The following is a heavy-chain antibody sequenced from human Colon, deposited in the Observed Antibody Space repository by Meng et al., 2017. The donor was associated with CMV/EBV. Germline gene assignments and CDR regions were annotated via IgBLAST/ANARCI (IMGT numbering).Heavy chain of an antibody. Sequence: QVKRGEFGVGVVEPGGSLRLSCAAFGFTFSYYGMHWVRQAPGKGLEWVTFIRNDRSYEYYADSVQGRFTVSRDNSKNTMYLQMNSLGGDDTAVYYCAKVADYADFVMEYWGQGTLVTVSS. D-gene: IGHD4-17*01. CDR2: IRNDRSYE. J-gene: IGHJ4*02. V-gene: IGHV3-30*02. CDR3: AKVADYADFVMEY. CDR1: GFTFSYYG.